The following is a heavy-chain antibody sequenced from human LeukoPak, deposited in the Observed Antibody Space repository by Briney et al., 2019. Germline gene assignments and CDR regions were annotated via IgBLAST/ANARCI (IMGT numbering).Heavy chain of an antibody. D-gene: IGHD5-24*01. Sequence: PGGSLRLSCAASGFTFSSYGMHWVRQAPGKGLEWVAVIWYDGSNKYYADSVKGRFTISRDNSKNTLYLQMNSLRAEDTAVYYCAKEMATIRGDYFDYWGQGTLVTVSS. CDR2: IWYDGSNK. CDR3: AKEMATIRGDYFDY. V-gene: IGHV3-30*02. CDR1: GFTFSSYG. J-gene: IGHJ4*02.